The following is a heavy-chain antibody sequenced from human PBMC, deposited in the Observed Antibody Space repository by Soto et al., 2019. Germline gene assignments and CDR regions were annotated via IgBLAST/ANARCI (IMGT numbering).Heavy chain of an antibody. J-gene: IGHJ3*02. D-gene: IGHD4-17*01. V-gene: IGHV3-33*01. Sequence: GGSLRLSCAASGFTFSSYGMHWVRQAPGKGLEWVAVIWYDGSNKYYADSVKGRFTISRDNSKNTLYLQMNSLRAEDTAVYYCARATTVVINHDAFDIWGQGTIVTVSS. CDR3: ARATTVVINHDAFDI. CDR2: IWYDGSNK. CDR1: GFTFSSYG.